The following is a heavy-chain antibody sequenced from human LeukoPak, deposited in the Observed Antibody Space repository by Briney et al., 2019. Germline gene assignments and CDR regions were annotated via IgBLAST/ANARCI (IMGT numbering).Heavy chain of an antibody. D-gene: IGHD2-15*01. CDR1: GFTFSSYW. J-gene: IGHJ4*02. V-gene: IGHV3-7*03. Sequence: GGSLRLSCAASGFTFSSYWMSWVRQAPGKGLEWVAIIKQDGNPKNYVDSVKGRFTISRDNAKNSLYLQMNSLRAEDTAVYYCVRGLVGYCSGGAWDGTCFDYWGQGTLVSVSS. CDR2: IKQDGNPK. CDR3: VRGLVGYCSGGAWDGTCFDY.